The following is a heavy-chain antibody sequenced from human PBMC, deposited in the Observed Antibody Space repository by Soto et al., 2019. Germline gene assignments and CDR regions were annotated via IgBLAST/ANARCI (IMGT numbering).Heavy chain of an antibody. V-gene: IGHV4-34*01. J-gene: IGHJ4*02. D-gene: IGHD2-2*01. CDR2: INHSGST. CDR1: GGSFSGHY. CDR3: ARAIVVVPAAMGFDY. Sequence: PSETLSLTCAVYGGSFSGHYWSWIRQPPGKGLEWIGEINHSGSTNYNPSLKSRVTISVDMSKNQFSLKLSSVTAADTAVYYCARAIVVVPAAMGFDYWGQGTLVTVSS.